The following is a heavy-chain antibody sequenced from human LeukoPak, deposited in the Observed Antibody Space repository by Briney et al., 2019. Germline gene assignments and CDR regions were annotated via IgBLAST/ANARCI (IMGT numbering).Heavy chain of an antibody. D-gene: IGHD1-26*01. CDR2: IYYTEST. CDR1: GASISNNNYY. V-gene: IGHV4-39*07. CDR3: ARFGGWELLGMDV. J-gene: IGHJ6*02. Sequence: SETLSLICTVSGASISNNNYYWGWIRQPPGKGLEWIGGIYYTESTYYNPSLKSRVTISLDTSKNQFSLNLSSVTAADTAVYYCARFGGWELLGMDVWGQGTTVTVSS.